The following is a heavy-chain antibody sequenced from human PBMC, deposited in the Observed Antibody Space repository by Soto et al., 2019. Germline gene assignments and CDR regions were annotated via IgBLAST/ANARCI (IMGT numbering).Heavy chain of an antibody. D-gene: IGHD3-16*01. J-gene: IGHJ5*02. Sequence: PSETLSLTCGVSGGTVASSHWWSWVRQSPGRGLEWIGNVYHTVDTNFNPSLQSRVTFSVDKSNNQLSLRLTSVTAADTAVYFCAREIVPEGGNNYFDPWGPGTLVTVSS. CDR1: GGTVASSHW. V-gene: IGHV4-4*02. CDR3: AREIVPEGGNNYFDP. CDR2: VYHTVDT.